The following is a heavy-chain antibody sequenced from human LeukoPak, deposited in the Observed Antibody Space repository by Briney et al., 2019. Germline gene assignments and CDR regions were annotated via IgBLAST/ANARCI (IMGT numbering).Heavy chain of an antibody. D-gene: IGHD6-13*01. CDR2: ISGSGGST. Sequence: GGSLRLSCAASGFTFSSYAMSWVRQAPGKGLEWVSAISGSGGSTYYADSVKGRFTISRDNSKNTLYLQMNSLRAEDTAVYYCAKDANTLSSSWYSWNYRGQGTLVTVSS. J-gene: IGHJ4*02. CDR1: GFTFSSYA. CDR3: AKDANTLSSSWYSWNY. V-gene: IGHV3-23*01.